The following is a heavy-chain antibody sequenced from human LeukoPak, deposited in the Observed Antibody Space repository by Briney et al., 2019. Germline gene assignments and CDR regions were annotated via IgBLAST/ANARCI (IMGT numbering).Heavy chain of an antibody. CDR2: IYTSAST. J-gene: IGHJ6*03. CDR3: ARDPPGGYYYYMDV. Sequence: SETLSLTCTVSGGSISSYYWSWIRQPAGKGLEWIGRIYTSASTNYNPSLKSRVTMSVDTSKNQFSLKLSSVTAADTAVYYFARDPPGGYYYYMDVWGKGTTVTVSS. V-gene: IGHV4-4*07. CDR1: GGSISSYY. D-gene: IGHD1-14*01.